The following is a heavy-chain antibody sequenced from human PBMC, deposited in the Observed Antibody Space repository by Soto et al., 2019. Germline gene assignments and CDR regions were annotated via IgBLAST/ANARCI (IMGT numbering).Heavy chain of an antibody. CDR3: AREGYCSSTSCYSFDY. CDR2: ISSNGGST. V-gene: IGHV3-64*01. CDR1: GFTFISYA. Sequence: GGSLRLSSAATGFTFISYAMHWVRQAPGKGLEYVSAISSNGGSTYYANSVKGRFTISRDNSKNTLYLQMGSLRAEDMAVYYCAREGYCSSTSCYSFDYWGQGT. D-gene: IGHD2-2*01. J-gene: IGHJ4*02.